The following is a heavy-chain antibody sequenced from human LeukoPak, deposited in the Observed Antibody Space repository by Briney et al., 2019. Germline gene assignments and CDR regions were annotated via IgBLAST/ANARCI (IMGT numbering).Heavy chain of an antibody. CDR3: ARHFPCSGGSCYSDY. CDR2: IYPGDSDT. CDR1: GYSFASHW. J-gene: IGHJ4*02. D-gene: IGHD2-15*01. V-gene: IGHV5-51*01. Sequence: GESLKISCKGSGYSFASHWIGWVRQMPGKGLEWMGIIYPGDSDTRYSPSFQGQVTISADKSISTAYLQWSSLKASDTAMYYCARHFPCSGGSCYSDYWGQGTLVTVSS.